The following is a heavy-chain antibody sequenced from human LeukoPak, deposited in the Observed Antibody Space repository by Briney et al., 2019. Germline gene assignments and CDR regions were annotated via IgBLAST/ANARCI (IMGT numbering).Heavy chain of an antibody. J-gene: IGHJ4*02. V-gene: IGHV3-64D*06. CDR2: ISANGGST. CDR1: GFTFSNHA. D-gene: IGHD5-24*01. Sequence: PGGSLRLSCSGSGFTFSNHAMHWVRQAPGKRPEYVSGISANGGSTYYADSVKGKFTISRDNSKNTLYLQMSSLRPEDTAVYSCVQDWVATIVAPRHFDYWGQGTLVTVSS. CDR3: VQDWVATIVAPRHFDY.